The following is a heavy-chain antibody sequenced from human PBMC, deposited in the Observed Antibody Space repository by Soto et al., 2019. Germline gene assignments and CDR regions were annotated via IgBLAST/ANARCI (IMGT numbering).Heavy chain of an antibody. CDR1: GGSVSSGNYN. V-gene: IGHV4-61*03. CDR3: ARGRNNLFDP. J-gene: IGHJ5*02. CDR2: IYYSGST. Sequence: PSETLSLTCTVSGGSVSSGNYNWGWIRQPPGKGPEWIGYIYYSGSTRYNPSLKSRLTISVDTSKNHFSLTLTSVNAADTAVYYCARGRNNLFDPWGQGTLVTVSS.